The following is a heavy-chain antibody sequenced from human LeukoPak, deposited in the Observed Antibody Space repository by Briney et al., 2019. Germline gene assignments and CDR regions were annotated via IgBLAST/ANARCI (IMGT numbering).Heavy chain of an antibody. V-gene: IGHV1-2*02. CDR1: GYTFTSYG. CDR2: INPNSGGT. J-gene: IGHJ4*02. Sequence: ASVKVSCKASGYTFTSYGISWVRQAPGQGLEWMGWINPNSGGTNNAQKFQGRVTMTRDTSISTAYMELSRLRSGDTAVYYFAKTASIKIFGVPFPGYWGQGTLVTVSS. CDR3: AKTASIKIFGVPFPGY. D-gene: IGHD3-3*01.